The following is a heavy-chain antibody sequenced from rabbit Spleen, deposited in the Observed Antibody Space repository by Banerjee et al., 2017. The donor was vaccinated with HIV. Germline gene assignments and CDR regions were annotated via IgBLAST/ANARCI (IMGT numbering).Heavy chain of an antibody. CDR3: ANWDYTSDFNL. J-gene: IGHJ4*01. D-gene: IGHD1-1*01. CDR1: GIDFTRYG. Sequence: QSLEESGGDLVKPGASLTLTCTASGIDFTRYGINWVRQAPGKGLEWIGYIYPGSSGTTYYASWAKDRFTISKTSSTTVTLQMTSLTAADTATYFCANWDYTSDFNLWGPGTLVTVS. CDR2: IYPGSSGTT. V-gene: IGHV1S40*01.